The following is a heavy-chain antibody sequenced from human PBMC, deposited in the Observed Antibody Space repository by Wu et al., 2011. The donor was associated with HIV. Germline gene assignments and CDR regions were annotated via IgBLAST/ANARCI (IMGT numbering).Heavy chain of an antibody. CDR1: GGTFSSYG. J-gene: IGHJ6*02. V-gene: IGHV1-69*14. CDR2: IIPIFGTA. D-gene: IGHD2-15*01. Sequence: VQLVQVSGREGEGKPGSSVKVYCKASGGTFSSYGISWVRQAPGQGPEWMGGIIPIFGTANYAQKFQGRVTITADKSTSTAYMELSSLRSEDTAVYYCARDRDRRAPVVVVAADYGMDVWGQGTTVTVSS. CDR3: ARDRDRRAPVVVVAADYGMDV.